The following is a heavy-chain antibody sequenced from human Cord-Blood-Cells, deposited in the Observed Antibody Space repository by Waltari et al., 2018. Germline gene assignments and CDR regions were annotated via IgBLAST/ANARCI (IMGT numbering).Heavy chain of an antibody. Sequence: QVQLQQWGAGLLKPSETLSLTCAVSGGSFSGYYWSWIRQPPGKGLEWIGEINHSGSTNYNPSLKSRVTISVDTSKNQFSLKLSSVTAADTAVYYCARRRYSYGYFDYWGQGTLVTVSS. V-gene: IGHV4-34*01. CDR1: GGSFSGYY. CDR3: ARRRYSYGYFDY. D-gene: IGHD5-18*01. J-gene: IGHJ4*02. CDR2: INHSGST.